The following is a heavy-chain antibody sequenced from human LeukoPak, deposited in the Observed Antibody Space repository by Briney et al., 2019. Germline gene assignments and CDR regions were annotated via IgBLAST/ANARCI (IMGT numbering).Heavy chain of an antibody. CDR2: IQGDGSNT. Sequence: GGSLRLSCVASGFTFSKNWMHWVRQAPGKGLVWVSRIQGDGSNTNYADSVKGRFSISRDNAKNTVYLQMNSLRAEDTDIYYCARGTSAGGPISPFDFWGQGTVVTVSS. V-gene: IGHV3-74*01. CDR1: GFTFSKNW. CDR3: ARGTSAGGPISPFDF. J-gene: IGHJ4*02. D-gene: IGHD6-13*01.